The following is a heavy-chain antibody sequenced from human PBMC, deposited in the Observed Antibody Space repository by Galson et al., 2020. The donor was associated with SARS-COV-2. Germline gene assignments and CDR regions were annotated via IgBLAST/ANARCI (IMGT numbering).Heavy chain of an antibody. CDR2: LYGVGNR. CDR1: GFTVSKNH. Sequence: TGGSLRLSCAASGFTVSKNHVTWVRQAPGKGLECVSVLYGVGNRYYADSVKGRFTISRDNSKNTLDLQMSNLRVEDTAVYFCAGYGGNARWCQGTLVIVAS. D-gene: IGHD2-15*01. CDR3: AGYGGNAR. V-gene: IGHV3-66*01. J-gene: IGHJ4*02.